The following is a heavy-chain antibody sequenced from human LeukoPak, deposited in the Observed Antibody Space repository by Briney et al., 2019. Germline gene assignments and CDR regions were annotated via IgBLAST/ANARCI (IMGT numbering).Heavy chain of an antibody. CDR2: IYYNGST. D-gene: IGHD5-18*01. CDR3: AREVAYSYGSSSRFDP. V-gene: IGHV4-59*12. CDR1: GGSINNYY. Sequence: KPSETLSLTCTVSGGSINNYYWSWVRQPPGKGLEWIGNIYYNGSTNYNPSLKSRVTISVDTSKNQFSLILSSVTAADTAVYYCAREVAYSYGSSSRFDPWGQGTLVTVSS. J-gene: IGHJ5*02.